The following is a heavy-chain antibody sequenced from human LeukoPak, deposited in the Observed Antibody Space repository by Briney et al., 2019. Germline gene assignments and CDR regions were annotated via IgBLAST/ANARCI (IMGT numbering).Heavy chain of an antibody. Sequence: GGSLRLSCAASGFTFFNYGMHWVRQAPGKGLDWVAVIWNDGSHKYYADPVKGRFTISRDNPKNTLYLQMNSLRAEDTAIYYCAKVVQYTASTGTGLDYWGQGTLVTVSS. J-gene: IGHJ4*02. D-gene: IGHD6-13*01. CDR1: GFTFFNYG. CDR3: AKVVQYTASTGTGLDY. V-gene: IGHV3-33*06. CDR2: IWNDGSHK.